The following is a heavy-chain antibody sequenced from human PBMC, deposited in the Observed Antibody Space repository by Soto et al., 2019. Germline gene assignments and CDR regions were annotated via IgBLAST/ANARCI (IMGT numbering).Heavy chain of an antibody. CDR1: GGSISSGGYY. J-gene: IGHJ6*02. Sequence: QVQLQESGPGLVKPSQTLSLTCTVSGGSISSGGYYWSWIRQHPGKGLEWIGYIYYSGSTYYNPSLKSRVTISVDTSKNQFSLKLSSVTAADTAVYYCARDHIVVVVATYYYYYGMDVWGQGTTVTVSS. D-gene: IGHD2-15*01. CDR3: ARDHIVVVVATYYYYYGMDV. V-gene: IGHV4-31*03. CDR2: IYYSGST.